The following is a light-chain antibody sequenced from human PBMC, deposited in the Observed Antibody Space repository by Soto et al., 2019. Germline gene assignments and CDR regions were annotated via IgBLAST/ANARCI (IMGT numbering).Light chain of an antibody. V-gene: IGKV1-33*01. CDR1: QSISNY. CDR3: QQYDSLPLT. Sequence: DIQMTQSPSSLSASVGDRVTITCRASQSISNYLHWFQQKPGKAPQLLIFDVSNLQTGVPSRFSGGGSGTDFALTISSLEPEDIATYYCQQYDSLPLTFGQGTRLEIK. CDR2: DVS. J-gene: IGKJ5*01.